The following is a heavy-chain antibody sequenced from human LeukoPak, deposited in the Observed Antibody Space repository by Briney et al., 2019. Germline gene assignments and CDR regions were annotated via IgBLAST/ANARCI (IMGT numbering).Heavy chain of an antibody. Sequence: PSETLSLTCTVSGGTTSSYYWNWIRQPPGKGLEWIGYIHSSGSTKYNPSLKSRVTISVDTSKNQFSLKLSSVTAADRAVYYCARWYSSGWAFDYWGQGTLVTVSS. CDR1: GGTTSSYY. V-gene: IGHV4-59*08. D-gene: IGHD6-19*01. CDR3: ARWYSSGWAFDY. CDR2: IHSSGST. J-gene: IGHJ4*02.